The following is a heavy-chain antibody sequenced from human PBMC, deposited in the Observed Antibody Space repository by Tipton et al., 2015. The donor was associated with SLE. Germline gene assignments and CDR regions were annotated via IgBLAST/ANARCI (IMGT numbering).Heavy chain of an antibody. J-gene: IGHJ6*03. CDR1: GGSFSGYY. CDR3: ARAPGLDRDYYYYYMDV. D-gene: IGHD3/OR15-3a*01. V-gene: IGHV4-34*01. CDR2: INHSGGT. Sequence: LRLSCAVYGGSFSGYYWSWTRQPPGKGLEWIGEINHSGGTKYNPSLKSRVTISVDTSKNQFSLKLSSVTAADTAVYYCARAPGLDRDYYYYYMDVWGKGTTVTVSS.